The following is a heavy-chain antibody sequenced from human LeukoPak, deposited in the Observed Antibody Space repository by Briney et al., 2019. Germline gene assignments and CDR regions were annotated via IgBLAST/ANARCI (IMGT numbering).Heavy chain of an antibody. V-gene: IGHV1-8*01. D-gene: IGHD5-18*01. CDR2: MNPNSGNT. CDR1: GYTFTSYD. Sequence: ASVKVSCKASGYTFTSYDINWVRQATGQGLEWMGWMNPNSGNTGYAQKFQGRVTMTRDTSTSTVYMELSSLRSEDTAVYYCARARGQLWLWNYWGQGTLVTVSS. CDR3: ARARGQLWLWNY. J-gene: IGHJ4*02.